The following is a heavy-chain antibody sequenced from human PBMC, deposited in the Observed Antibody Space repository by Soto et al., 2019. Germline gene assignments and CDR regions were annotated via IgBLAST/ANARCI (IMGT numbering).Heavy chain of an antibody. CDR1: GFTFDDYG. D-gene: IGHD2-15*01. CDR3: ARVVSYCSGGSCYSHYYYYMDV. Sequence: GGSLRLSCAASGFTFDDYGMSWVRQAPGKGLEWVSGINWNGGSTGYADSVKGRFTISRDNAKNSLYLQMNSLRAEDTALYHCARVVSYCSGGSCYSHYYYYMDVWGKGTTVTVSS. CDR2: INWNGGST. V-gene: IGHV3-20*01. J-gene: IGHJ6*03.